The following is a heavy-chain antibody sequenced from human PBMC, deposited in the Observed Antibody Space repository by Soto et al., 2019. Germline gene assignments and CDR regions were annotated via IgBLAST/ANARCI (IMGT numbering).Heavy chain of an antibody. D-gene: IGHD1-26*01. CDR3: ARDRYSVGP. CDR1: GGSISNHY. CDR2: IYYSGTT. Sequence: SETLSFTCTVSGGSISNHYWTWIRQSPGKGLEWIGYIYYSGTTNYNPSLKNRVAISVDTSKNQFSLKLSSVTAADTAVYYCARDRYSVGPWGQGTLVTVSS. J-gene: IGHJ5*02. V-gene: IGHV4-59*11.